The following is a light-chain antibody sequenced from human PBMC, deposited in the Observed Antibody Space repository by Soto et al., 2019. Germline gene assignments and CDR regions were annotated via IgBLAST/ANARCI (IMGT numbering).Light chain of an antibody. CDR1: HSVSSSY. CDR3: HQYDSSPLT. CDR2: GAS. V-gene: IGKV3-20*01. Sequence: EIVLTQSPGTLPLSPGERATLSCSASHSVSSSYLAWYQQKPGQAPRLRIYGASSRATGIPDRFSGSGSGTDFTLTISRLEPEDFAVYYCHQYDSSPLTLGGGTKVEIK. J-gene: IGKJ4*01.